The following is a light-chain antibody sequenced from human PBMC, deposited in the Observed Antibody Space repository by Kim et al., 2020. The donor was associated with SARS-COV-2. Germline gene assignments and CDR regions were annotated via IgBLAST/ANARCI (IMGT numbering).Light chain of an antibody. Sequence: PGEGATLSCRASQSVSRDCLAWYQQKPGQTPRLFIYGASNRATGISDRFSGSGSGTDFTLTISRLETEDSAVYYCQQYGSSPLTFGGGTKVDIK. CDR1: QSVSRDC. CDR3: QQYGSSPLT. CDR2: GAS. V-gene: IGKV3-20*01. J-gene: IGKJ4*01.